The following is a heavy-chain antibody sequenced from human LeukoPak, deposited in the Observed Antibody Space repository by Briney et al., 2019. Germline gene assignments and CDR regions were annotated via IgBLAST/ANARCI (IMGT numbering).Heavy chain of an antibody. V-gene: IGHV4-61*01. J-gene: IGHJ5*02. Sequence: SETLSLTCTVSGGSVSSGSYYWNWIRQPPGKGLEWIGYIYYSGSTNYNPSLNSRVTITLDTSKNQFSLKLSSVTAADTAVFYCARGYSSIRGWFDPWGQGTPVTVSS. D-gene: IGHD6-13*01. CDR3: ARGYSSIRGWFDP. CDR1: GGSVSSGSYY. CDR2: IYYSGST.